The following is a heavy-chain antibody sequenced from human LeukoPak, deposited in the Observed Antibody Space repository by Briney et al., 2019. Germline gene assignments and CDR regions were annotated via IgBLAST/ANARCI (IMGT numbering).Heavy chain of an antibody. CDR2: IYYSGST. Sequence: SETLSLTGTVSGGSISSYYWSWIRQPPGKGLEWIGYIYYSGSTNYNPSLKSRVTISVDTSKNQFSLKLSSVTAADTAVYYCARASGPPSLLWFGELLYSAFDIWGQGTMVTVSS. D-gene: IGHD3-10*01. CDR3: ARASGPPSLLWFGELLYSAFDI. V-gene: IGHV4-59*01. CDR1: GGSISSYY. J-gene: IGHJ3*02.